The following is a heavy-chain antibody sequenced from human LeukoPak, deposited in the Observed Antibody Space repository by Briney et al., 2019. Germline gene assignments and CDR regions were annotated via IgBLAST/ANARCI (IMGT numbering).Heavy chain of an antibody. D-gene: IGHD3-22*01. CDR2: MNPNSGNT. CDR1: GYTFTSYD. CDR3: ARGRNAQVVVVITTVVFDY. Sequence: ASVKVSCKASGYTFTSYDINWVRQATGQGLEWMGWMNPNSGNTGYAQKFQGRVTMTRNTSISTAYMELSSLRSEDTAVYYCARGRNAQVVVVITTVVFDYWGQGTLVTASS. J-gene: IGHJ4*02. V-gene: IGHV1-8*01.